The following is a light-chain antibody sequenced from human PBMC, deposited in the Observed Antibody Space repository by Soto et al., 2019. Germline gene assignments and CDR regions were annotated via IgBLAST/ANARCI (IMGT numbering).Light chain of an antibody. J-gene: IGKJ1*01. Sequence: DILMTKSPVSLPVSPGEPASISCRSSQRLLSGNGNNYLDWYLQKAGRPPQLLIYLGSNRASGVPDRFSGSGSCTDFTLKISRVEAEDVGVYYCMQALQTPITFCQVTKVDIK. CDR2: LGS. CDR1: QRLLSGNGNNY. CDR3: MQALQTPIT. V-gene: IGKV2-28*01.